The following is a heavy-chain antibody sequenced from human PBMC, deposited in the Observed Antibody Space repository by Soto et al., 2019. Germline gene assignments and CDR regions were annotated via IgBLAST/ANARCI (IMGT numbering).Heavy chain of an antibody. D-gene: IGHD5-12*01. CDR1: GGTFSSYA. CDR3: ARDHDVEMATIRAFDI. V-gene: IGHV1-69*12. CDR2: IIPIFGTA. J-gene: IGHJ3*02. Sequence: QVQLVQSGAEVKKPGSSVKVSCKASGGTFSSYAISWVRQAPGQGLEWMGGIIPIFGTANYAQKFQGRVTIPADQSTRTAYMELSSLRSEDTAVYYCARDHDVEMATIRAFDIWGQGTMVTVSS.